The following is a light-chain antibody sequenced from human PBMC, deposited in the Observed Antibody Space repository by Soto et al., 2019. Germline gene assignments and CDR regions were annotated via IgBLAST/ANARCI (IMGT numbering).Light chain of an antibody. CDR3: CSYSSRSTLVL. CDR2: EIR. CDR1: SSDIGTYNY. V-gene: IGLV2-14*01. Sequence: QSALTQPASVSGSPGQSITISCTGTSSDIGTYNYVSWYQQHPGKAPKLVIYEIRHRPSGISNRFSGSKSGNAASLTISVLHADAEAAYYCCSYSSRSTLVLFGGGTKMTVL. J-gene: IGLJ2*01.